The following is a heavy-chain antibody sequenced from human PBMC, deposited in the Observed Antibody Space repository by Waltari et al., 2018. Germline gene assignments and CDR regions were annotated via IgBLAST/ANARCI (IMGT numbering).Heavy chain of an antibody. CDR1: GGSISSYY. V-gene: IGHV4-59*01. Sequence: QVQLQESGPGLVKPSETLSLTCTVSGGSISSYYWSWIRQPPGKGLEWIGYIYYSGSTNYHPSLKSRVTISVDTSKNQFSLKLSSVTAADTAVYYCARAIVGAYFDYWGQGTLVTVSS. CDR3: ARAIVGAYFDY. J-gene: IGHJ4*02. D-gene: IGHD1-26*01. CDR2: IYYSGST.